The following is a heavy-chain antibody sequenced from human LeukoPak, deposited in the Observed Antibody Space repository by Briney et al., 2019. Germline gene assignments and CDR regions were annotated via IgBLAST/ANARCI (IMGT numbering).Heavy chain of an antibody. V-gene: IGHV1-2*02. CDR2: INPNSGGT. CDR3: ATNILVRDIINWFDP. CDR1: GYTFTGYY. D-gene: IGHD3-10*01. Sequence: GASVKVSCKASGYTFTGYYMHWVRQAPGQGLEWMGWINPNSGGTNYAQKFQGRVTMTRDTSISTAYMELSRLRSDDTAVYYCATNILVRDIINWFDPWGQGTLVTVSP. J-gene: IGHJ5*02.